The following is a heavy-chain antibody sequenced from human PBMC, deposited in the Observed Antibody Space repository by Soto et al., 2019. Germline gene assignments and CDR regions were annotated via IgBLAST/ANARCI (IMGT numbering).Heavy chain of an antibody. J-gene: IGHJ4*02. V-gene: IGHV4-30-2*03. CDR1: GYSISSGGYS. CDR2: IYHRGNA. D-gene: IGHD3-9*01. CDR3: ARLEGLATISYYFDF. Sequence: SETLSLTCAVSGYSISSGGYSLSWIRQPPGKGLEWIGSIYHRGNAYYNPSLQTRVTISLDKSKSQFSLKLNSVTAADSAVYFCARLEGLATISYYFDFWGPGALVTVSS.